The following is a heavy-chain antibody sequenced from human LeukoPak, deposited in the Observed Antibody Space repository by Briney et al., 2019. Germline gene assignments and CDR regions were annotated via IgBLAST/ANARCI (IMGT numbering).Heavy chain of an antibody. D-gene: IGHD1-26*01. V-gene: IGHV3-74*01. J-gene: IGHJ4*02. CDR3: VRDQWELRYYFDY. CDR1: GXTFSTYW. CDR2: INSDGSST. Sequence: PGGSLRLSCAAPGXTFSTYWVHWVRQGPGKGLVWVSRINSDGSSTTYADSVKGRFTISRDKAKNILYLQMNSLRAEDTAVYYCVRDQWELRYYFDYWGQGTLVTVSS.